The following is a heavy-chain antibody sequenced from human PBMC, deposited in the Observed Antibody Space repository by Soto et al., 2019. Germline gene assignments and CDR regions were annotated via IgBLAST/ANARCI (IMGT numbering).Heavy chain of an antibody. V-gene: IGHV4-31*03. CDR1: GGSISSGGYY. CDR3: ARIGASGGYCSGGSCSDFDY. Sequence: SLTMSLTCTVSGGSISSGGYYWSWIRQHPGKGLECIGYICYSGSTYYNPSLKSRVTISVDTSKNQFSLKLSSVTAADTAVYYCARIGASGGYCSGGSCSDFDYWGQGTLVTVSS. CDR2: ICYSGST. D-gene: IGHD2-15*01. J-gene: IGHJ4*02.